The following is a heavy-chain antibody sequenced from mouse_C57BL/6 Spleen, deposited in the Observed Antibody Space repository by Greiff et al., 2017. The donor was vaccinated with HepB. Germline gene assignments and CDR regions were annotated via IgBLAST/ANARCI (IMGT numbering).Heavy chain of an antibody. J-gene: IGHJ4*01. CDR1: GYTFTSYW. CDR3: TRSRNQLYAMDY. Sequence: VQLQQSGTVLARPGASVKMSCKTSGYTFTSYWMHWVKQRPGQGLEWIGAIYPGNSDTSYNQKFKGKAKLTAVTSASTAYMELSSLTNEDSAVYYCTRSRNQLYAMDYWGQGTSVTVSS. V-gene: IGHV1-5*01. CDR2: IYPGNSDT. D-gene: IGHD4-1*02.